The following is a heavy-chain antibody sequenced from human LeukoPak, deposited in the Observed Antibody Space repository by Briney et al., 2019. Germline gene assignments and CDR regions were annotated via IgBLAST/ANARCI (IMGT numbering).Heavy chain of an antibody. CDR3: AAVRGSSGWSGAFDI. D-gene: IGHD6-19*01. Sequence: ASVKVSCKVSGYTLTELSMHWVRQAPGKGLEWMGGFDPEDGETIYAQKFQGRVTMTEDTSTDTAYMELSSLRSEDTAVYYCAAVRGSSGWSGAFDIWGQGTMVAVSS. CDR2: FDPEDGET. CDR1: GYTLTELS. J-gene: IGHJ3*02. V-gene: IGHV1-24*01.